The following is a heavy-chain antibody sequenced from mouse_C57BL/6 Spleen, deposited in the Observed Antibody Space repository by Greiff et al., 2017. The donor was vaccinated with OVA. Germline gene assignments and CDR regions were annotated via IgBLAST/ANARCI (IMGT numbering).Heavy chain of an antibody. CDR3: TRENSGDYFDY. CDR1: GFTFSSYA. J-gene: IGHJ2*01. V-gene: IGHV5-9-1*02. CDR2: ISSGGDYI. Sequence: EVHLVESGEGLVKPGGSLKLSCAASGFTFSSYAMSWVRQTPEKRLEWVAYISSGGDYIYYADTVKGRFTISRDNARNTLYLQMSSLKSEDTAMYYCTRENSGDYFDYWGQGTTLTVSS. D-gene: IGHD1-3*01.